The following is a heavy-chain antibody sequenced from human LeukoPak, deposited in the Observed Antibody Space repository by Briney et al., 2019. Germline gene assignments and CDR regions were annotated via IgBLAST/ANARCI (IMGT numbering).Heavy chain of an antibody. CDR1: GYSFTSYW. V-gene: IGHV5-10-1*01. D-gene: IGHD3-10*01. CDR3: ARVPVVLWFGELSYAFDI. CDR2: IDPSDSYT. Sequence: GESLKISCKGSGYSFTSYWISWVRQMPGKGLEWMGRIDPSDSYTNYSPSFQGHVTISADKSISTAYLQWSSLKASETAMYYCARVPVVLWFGELSYAFDIWGQGTMVTVSS. J-gene: IGHJ3*02.